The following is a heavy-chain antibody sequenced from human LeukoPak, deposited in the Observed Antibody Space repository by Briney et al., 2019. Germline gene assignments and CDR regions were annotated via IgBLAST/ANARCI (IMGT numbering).Heavy chain of an antibody. D-gene: IGHD3-9*01. V-gene: IGHV1-18*01. Sequence: ASVKVSCKASGYTFTSYGISWVRQAPGQGLEWMGWISAYNGNTNYAQKLQGRVTMTTDTSTSTDYMELRSLRSDATAVYYCARGGRGDILTGYYSLWGQGTLVTVSS. J-gene: IGHJ4*02. CDR2: ISAYNGNT. CDR3: ARGGRGDILTGYYSL. CDR1: GYTFTSYG.